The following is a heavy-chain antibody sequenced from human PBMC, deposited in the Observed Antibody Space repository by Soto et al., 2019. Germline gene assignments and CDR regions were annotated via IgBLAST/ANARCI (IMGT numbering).Heavy chain of an antibody. D-gene: IGHD1-26*01. V-gene: IGHV1-46*02. J-gene: IGHJ3*02. Sequence: QVQLVQSGAEVKKPGASVKVSCKASGYTFNASYMHWVRQAPGQGLEWMGIIDPSGGSTSYSQKFQGRVTMTRDTSTSTVYMELNSLRSEDTAVFYCARDSGHYYRSDAFDKWGQGTMVTVSS. CDR3: ARDSGHYYRSDAFDK. CDR1: GYTFNASY. CDR2: IDPSGGST.